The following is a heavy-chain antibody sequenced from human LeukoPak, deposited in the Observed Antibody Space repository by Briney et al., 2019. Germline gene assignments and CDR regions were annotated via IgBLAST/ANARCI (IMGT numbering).Heavy chain of an antibody. J-gene: IGHJ4*02. CDR3: TTGVGYYYDSGTFG. V-gene: IGHV3-15*01. CDR2: IKRKTDGGTA. Sequence: GGSLRLSCVASGFTFSNEWMHWVRQAPGKGLEWVGRIKRKTDGGTADYAAPVKGRFTISRDDSRNTLYLQMNSLKTEDTAVYYCTTGVGYYYDSGTFGWGQGTLVTVSS. CDR1: GFTFSNEW. D-gene: IGHD3-22*01.